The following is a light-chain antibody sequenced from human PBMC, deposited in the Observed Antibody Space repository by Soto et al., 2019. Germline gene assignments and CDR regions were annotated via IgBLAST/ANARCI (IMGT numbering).Light chain of an antibody. Sequence: QSALTQPPSASGSPGQPVTISCTGTKSDIGVYDFVSWYQHHPGKAPRLIIYEVVQRPSGVPDRFSGSKSGNTASLTVSGLQAADEADYFCKSYAGSNTYVFGSGTKV. CDR2: EVV. J-gene: IGLJ1*01. CDR3: KSYAGSNTYV. V-gene: IGLV2-8*01. CDR1: KSDIGVYDF.